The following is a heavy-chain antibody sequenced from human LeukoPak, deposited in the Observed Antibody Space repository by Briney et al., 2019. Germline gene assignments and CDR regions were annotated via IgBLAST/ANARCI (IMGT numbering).Heavy chain of an antibody. CDR3: ARVFAREDYGDYVANWFDP. CDR1: GYTFTTYG. Sequence: GASVKVSCKASGYTFTTYGISWVRQAPGQGLEWMEWISAYNGNTNYAQKLQGRVTMTTDTSTSTAYMELRSLRSDDTAVYYCARVFAREDYGDYVANWFDPWGQGTLVTVSS. D-gene: IGHD4-17*01. J-gene: IGHJ5*02. V-gene: IGHV1-18*01. CDR2: ISAYNGNT.